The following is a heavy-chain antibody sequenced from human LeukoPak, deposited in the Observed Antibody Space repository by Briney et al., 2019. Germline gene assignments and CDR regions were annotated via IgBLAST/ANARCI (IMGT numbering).Heavy chain of an antibody. CDR2: INHSGST. V-gene: IGHV4-34*01. CDR1: GGSITSYY. CDR3: ARVGTVTLYYYYMDV. Sequence: SETLSLTCSVSGGSITSYYWSWIRQPPGKGLEWIGEINHSGSTNYNPSLKSRVTISVDTSKNQFSLKLSSVTAADTAVYYCARVGTVTLYYYYMDVWGKGTTVTVSS. J-gene: IGHJ6*03. D-gene: IGHD4-17*01.